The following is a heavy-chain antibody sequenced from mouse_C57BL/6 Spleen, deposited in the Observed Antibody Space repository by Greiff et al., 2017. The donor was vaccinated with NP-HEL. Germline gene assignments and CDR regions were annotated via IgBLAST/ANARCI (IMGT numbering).Heavy chain of an antibody. V-gene: IGHV1-82*01. D-gene: IGHD1-1*01. CDR3: GRNGGSSAYAMDY. Sequence: QVQLKESGPELVKPGASVKISCKASGYAFSSSWMNWVKQRPGKGLEWIGRIYPGDGETNYNGKLKGKATLTADKSSSTAYMQISSLTSEDSAVYLCGRNGGSSAYAMDYWGQGASVTVSS. CDR1: GYAFSSSW. J-gene: IGHJ4*01. CDR2: IYPGDGET.